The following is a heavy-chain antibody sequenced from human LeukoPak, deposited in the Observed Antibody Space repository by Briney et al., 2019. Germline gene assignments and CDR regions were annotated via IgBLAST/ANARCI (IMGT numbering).Heavy chain of an antibody. V-gene: IGHV1-69*13. D-gene: IGHD3-22*01. J-gene: IGHJ4*02. CDR2: IIPIFGTA. CDR1: GGTFSSYA. Sequence: GASVKVSCKASGGTFSSYAISWVRQAPGQGPEWMGGIIPIFGTANYAQKFQGRVTITADESTSTAYMELSSLRSEDTAVYYCARDPNPYYYDSSGYYHFDYWGQGTLVTVSS. CDR3: ARDPNPYYYDSSGYYHFDY.